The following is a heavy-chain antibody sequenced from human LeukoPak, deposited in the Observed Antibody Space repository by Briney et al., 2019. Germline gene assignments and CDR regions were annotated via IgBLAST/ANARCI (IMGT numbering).Heavy chain of an antibody. V-gene: IGHV4-30-2*01. Sequence: SETLSLTCTVSGGSISSAGYYWSWIRQPPGKGLEWIGYIYHSGSTYYNPSLKSRLTISLNRSNNQFSLKVNSVTAADTAVYYCARVSLESRDFDYWGQGTLVTVSS. J-gene: IGHJ4*02. D-gene: IGHD1-1*01. CDR1: GGSISSAGYY. CDR3: ARVSLESRDFDY. CDR2: IYHSGST.